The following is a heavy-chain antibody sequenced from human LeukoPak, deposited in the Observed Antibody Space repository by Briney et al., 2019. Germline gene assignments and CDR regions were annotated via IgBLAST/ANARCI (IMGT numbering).Heavy chain of an antibody. CDR1: GGSVSSTTYY. D-gene: IGHD3-10*01. CDR3: ARCVVYGSGKYYFDY. V-gene: IGHV4-39*01. CDR2: INYSGST. Sequence: SETLSLTCTVSGGSVSSTTYYWSWIRQPPGKGLEWIASINYSGSTYYNPSLKSRVTISVDTSENQFSLKLSSVTAADTAVYYCARCVVYGSGKYYFDYWGQGTLVTVSS. J-gene: IGHJ4*02.